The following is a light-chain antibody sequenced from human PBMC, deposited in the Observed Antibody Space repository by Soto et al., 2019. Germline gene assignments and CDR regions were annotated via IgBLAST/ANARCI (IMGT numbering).Light chain of an antibody. J-gene: IGKJ3*01. V-gene: IGKV3-20*01. CDR1: QSVNSNY. CDR2: DTS. Sequence: EIVLMQSPGTLSLSPGEGATLSCRASQSVNSNYLAWYQQKPGQAPTVLIFDTSRRANGFPDRFSGSGSGTDFTLTISRLEPDDFAVYYCQQYGSSQFTFGPGTKVTIK. CDR3: QQYGSSQFT.